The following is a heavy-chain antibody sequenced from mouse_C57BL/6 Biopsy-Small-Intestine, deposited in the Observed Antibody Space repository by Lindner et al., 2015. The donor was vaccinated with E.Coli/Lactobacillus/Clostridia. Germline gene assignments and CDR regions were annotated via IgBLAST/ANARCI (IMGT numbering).Heavy chain of an antibody. Sequence: WVEQRPGKGLEWIGRIYPGDGNTNYSGKFKGKATLTADKSSNTAYMQLSSLTSEDSAVYFCARGNSKWYFDVWGAGTTVTVSS. V-gene: IGHV1-82*01. J-gene: IGHJ1*01. CDR2: IYPGDGNT. CDR3: ARGNSKWYFDV. D-gene: IGHD2-5*01.